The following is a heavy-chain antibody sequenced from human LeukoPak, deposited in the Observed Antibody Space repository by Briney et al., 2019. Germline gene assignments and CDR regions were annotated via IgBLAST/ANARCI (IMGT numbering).Heavy chain of an antibody. CDR3: ASYCSDTSCYGVDY. J-gene: IGHJ4*02. CDR1: GFTFSNVW. CDR2: IGSRGDTI. V-gene: IGHV3-48*04. Sequence: GGSLRLSCAASGFTFSNVWMNWVRQAPGKGLEWVSSIGSRGDTIYYADSVKGRFAISRDNAKNSLYLQMNSLRVEDTAVYYCASYCSDTSCYGVDYWGRGTLATVSS. D-gene: IGHD2-2*01.